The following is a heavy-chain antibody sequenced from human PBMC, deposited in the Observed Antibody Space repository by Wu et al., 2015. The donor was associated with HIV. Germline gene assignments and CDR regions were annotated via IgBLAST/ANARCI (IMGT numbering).Heavy chain of an antibody. V-gene: IGHV1-18*01. CDR3: ARTVVAAYLFDY. Sequence: QVQLLQSGAEVKKPGASVKVSCKASGYTFTGYQIIWARQAPGQGLEWMGWINTYSGDTKYAQKFQGRVTLTTDTSTRTAYMELRSLRSDDTAVYYCARTVVAAYLFDYVGPREPWSPVSS. CDR1: GYTFTGYQ. J-gene: IGHJ4*02. D-gene: IGHD2-15*01. CDR2: INTYSGDT.